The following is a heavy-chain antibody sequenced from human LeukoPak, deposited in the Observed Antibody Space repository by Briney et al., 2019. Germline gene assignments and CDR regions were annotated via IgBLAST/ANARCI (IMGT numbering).Heavy chain of an antibody. CDR2: ISDTGGRT. CDR3: ARRGVVIRVILVGFHKEAYYFDS. Sequence: GGSLRLSCAVSGITLSNYGMTWVRQAPGKGLEWVAGISDTGGRTNYADSVKGRFTISRDNPKNTLYLQMNSLRAEDTAVYFCARRGVVIRVILVGFHKEAYYFDSWGQGALVTVSS. V-gene: IGHV3-23*01. CDR1: GITLSNYG. D-gene: IGHD3-22*01. J-gene: IGHJ4*02.